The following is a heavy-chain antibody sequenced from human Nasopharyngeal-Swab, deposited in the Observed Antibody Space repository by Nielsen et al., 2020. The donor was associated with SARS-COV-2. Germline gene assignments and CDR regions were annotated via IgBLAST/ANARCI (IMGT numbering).Heavy chain of an antibody. CDR2: IYYSGST. J-gene: IGHJ3*02. CDR3: ARGVSSSYLLRDALDI. CDR1: GGSISSGGYY. V-gene: IGHV4-31*03. Sequence: SETLSLTCTVSGGSISSGGYYWSWIRQHPGKGLEWIGYIYYSGSTYYNPSLKSRVTISVDTSKNQFSLKLSSVTAADTAVYYCARGVSSSYLLRDALDIWGQGTMVTVSS. D-gene: IGHD6-13*01.